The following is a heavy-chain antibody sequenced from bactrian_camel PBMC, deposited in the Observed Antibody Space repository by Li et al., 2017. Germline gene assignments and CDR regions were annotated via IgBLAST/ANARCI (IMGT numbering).Heavy chain of an antibody. CDR2: IAKVSGT. CDR3: ATRTDCGWGSTASLLRVVYQI. J-gene: IGHJ4*01. V-gene: IGHV3S53*01. D-gene: IGHD3*01. Sequence: QLVESGGGSMQAGGSLRLSCTVSGSTRNCMGWFHQAPGKEREGVAAIAKVSGTRYAESVKGRFVISKDNAKNTLYLQMNTLKPEDTGLYYCATRTDCGWGSTASLLRVVYQIWGQGTQVTVS. CDR1: GSTRNC.